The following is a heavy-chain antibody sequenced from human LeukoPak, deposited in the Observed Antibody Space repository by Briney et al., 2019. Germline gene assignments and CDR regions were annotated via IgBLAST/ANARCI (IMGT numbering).Heavy chain of an antibody. Sequence: ASVKVSCKASGYTFIDYYIHWARQAPGQGPEWMGWINPNIGGTNYAQKFQGRVTMTRDTSINTAYMELSRLRSDDTAVYYCARGVYSSGWYVYWGQGTLVTVSS. CDR3: ARGVYSSGWYVY. V-gene: IGHV1-2*02. CDR1: GYTFIDYY. D-gene: IGHD6-19*01. J-gene: IGHJ4*02. CDR2: INPNIGGT.